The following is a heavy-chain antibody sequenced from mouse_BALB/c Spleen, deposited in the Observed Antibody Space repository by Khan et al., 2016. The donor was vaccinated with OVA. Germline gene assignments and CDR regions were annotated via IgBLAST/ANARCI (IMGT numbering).Heavy chain of an antibody. CDR1: GYTFTTAG. V-gene: IGHV9-4*02. CDR3: ASGYGYGWYFDV. Sequence: LVESGPELKKPGETVRISCKASGYTFTTAGMQWVQKMPGKGLKWIGWINTHSGVPKYAEDFKGRFAFSLETSASTAYLQITNLKNEDTATYFCASGYGYGWYFDVWGAGTTGTVSS. J-gene: IGHJ1*01. D-gene: IGHD2-2*01. CDR2: INTHSGVP.